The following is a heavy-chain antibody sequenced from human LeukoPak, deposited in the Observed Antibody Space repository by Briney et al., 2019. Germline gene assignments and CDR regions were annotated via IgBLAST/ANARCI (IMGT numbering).Heavy chain of an antibody. V-gene: IGHV3-11*06. Sequence: GGSLRLSCAASGFTFSDYHMSWIRQAPGKGLEWVSSISSSSSYIYYADSVKGRFTISRDNAKNSLYLQMNSLRAEDTAVYYCAREVVGATGAFDIWGQGTMVTVSS. CDR1: GFTFSDYH. CDR3: AREVVGATGAFDI. J-gene: IGHJ3*02. D-gene: IGHD1-26*01. CDR2: ISSSSSYI.